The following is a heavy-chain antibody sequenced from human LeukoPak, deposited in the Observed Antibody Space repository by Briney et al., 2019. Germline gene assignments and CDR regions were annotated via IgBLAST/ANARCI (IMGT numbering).Heavy chain of an antibody. V-gene: IGHV3-30*02. Sequence: GGSLRLSCAASGFTFSSYGMHWVRQAPGKGLEWVAVIWYDGSNKYYADSVKGRFTISRDNSKNTLYLQMNSLRVEDTAMYYCAKDLCSDTSCSSRGIDYWGQGTLVTVSS. D-gene: IGHD2-2*01. CDR3: AKDLCSDTSCSSRGIDY. CDR1: GFTFSSYG. CDR2: IWYDGSNK. J-gene: IGHJ4*02.